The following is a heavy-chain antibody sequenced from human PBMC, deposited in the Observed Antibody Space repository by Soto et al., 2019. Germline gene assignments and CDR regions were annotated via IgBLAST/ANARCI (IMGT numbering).Heavy chain of an antibody. CDR1: GDSVSSNSAA. J-gene: IGHJ6*02. Sequence: SQTLSLTCAISGDSVSSNSAAWNWIRQSPSRGLEWLGRTYYRSKWYNDYAVSVKSRITINPDTSKNQFSLQLNSVTPEDTAVYYCARGVDGVYYDFWSGYYSYYYYGMDVWGQGTTVTVSS. D-gene: IGHD3-3*01. V-gene: IGHV6-1*01. CDR2: TYYRSKWYN. CDR3: ARGVDGVYYDFWSGYYSYYYYGMDV.